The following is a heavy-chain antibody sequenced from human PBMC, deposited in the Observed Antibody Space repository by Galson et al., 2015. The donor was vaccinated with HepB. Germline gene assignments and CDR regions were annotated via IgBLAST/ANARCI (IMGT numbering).Heavy chain of an antibody. V-gene: IGHV3-21*01. J-gene: IGHJ6*02. Sequence: SLRLSCAASGFTFSTYSMNWVRQAPGKGLEWVSSISSSSIYIYYADSLKGRFTVSRDNAKNSLYLQMNSLRAEDTAVYYCARGQFEYSSSGDMDVWGQGTPVTVSS. CDR1: GFTFSTYS. D-gene: IGHD6-6*01. CDR3: ARGQFEYSSSGDMDV. CDR2: ISSSSIYI.